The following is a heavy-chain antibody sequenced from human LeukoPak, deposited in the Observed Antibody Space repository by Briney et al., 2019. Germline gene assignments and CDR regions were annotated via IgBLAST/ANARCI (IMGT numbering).Heavy chain of an antibody. V-gene: IGHV3-7*04. Sequence: GGSLRLSCAASGFTFSSYRMSWVRQAPGKGLEWVANIKQDGSEKYYVDSVKGRFTISRDNAKNSLYLQMNSLRAEDTAVYYCARENTAMPRGDAFDIWGQGTMVTVSS. CDR1: GFTFSSYR. D-gene: IGHD5-18*01. CDR3: ARENTAMPRGDAFDI. J-gene: IGHJ3*02. CDR2: IKQDGSEK.